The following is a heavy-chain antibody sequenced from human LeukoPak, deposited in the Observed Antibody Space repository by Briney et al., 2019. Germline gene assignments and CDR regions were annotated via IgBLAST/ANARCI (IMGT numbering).Heavy chain of an antibody. Sequence: GGSLRLSCAASGFTFSSYSMNWVRQAPGKGLEWVSSISSSSSYIYYADSVKGRFTISRDNAKNSLYLQMNSLRAEDTAVYYCAREYCNCTSCYEGGLDYWGQGTLVTVSS. CDR1: GFTFSSYS. D-gene: IGHD2-2*01. J-gene: IGHJ4*02. CDR2: ISSSSSYI. V-gene: IGHV3-21*01. CDR3: AREYCNCTSCYEGGLDY.